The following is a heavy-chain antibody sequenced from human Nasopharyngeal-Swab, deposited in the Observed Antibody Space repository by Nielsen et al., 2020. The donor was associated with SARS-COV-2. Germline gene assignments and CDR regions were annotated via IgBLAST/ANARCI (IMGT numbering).Heavy chain of an antibody. CDR3: ARQYYYDSSGYDDAFDI. CDR1: GGSIRSSSYY. D-gene: IGHD3-22*01. V-gene: IGHV4-61*05. Sequence: SETLSLTCSVPGGSIRSSSYYWSWIRQPPGKGLEWIGYIYYSGSTNYNPSLKSRVTISVDTSKNQFSLKLSSVTAADTAVYYCARQYYYDSSGYDDAFDIWGQGTMVTVSS. J-gene: IGHJ3*02. CDR2: IYYSGST.